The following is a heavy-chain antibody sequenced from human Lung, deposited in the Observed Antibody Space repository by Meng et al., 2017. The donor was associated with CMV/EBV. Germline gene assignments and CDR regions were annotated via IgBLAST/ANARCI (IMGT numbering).Heavy chain of an antibody. CDR2: IVVETGNT. CDR3: AAASNWDYYYYNALDG. CDR1: GFTFISSS. Sequence: SVXVSXKASGFTFISSSVQWVRQARGQPLEWIGWIVVETGNTNYAQKFEEKVTISRDMSTNTAYMEVSSLGSDDSAVYYCAAASNWDYYYYNALDGCGQGXTVT. D-gene: IGHD1-26*01. V-gene: IGHV1-58*01. J-gene: IGHJ6*02.